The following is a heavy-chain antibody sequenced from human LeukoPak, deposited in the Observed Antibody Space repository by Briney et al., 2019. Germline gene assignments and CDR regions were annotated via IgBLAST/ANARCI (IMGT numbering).Heavy chain of an antibody. Sequence: PSETLSLTCTLSGGSISSSSYYWGWIRQPPGKGLEWIGSSYYSGSTYYNPSLKSRVTISVDTSKNQFSLKLSSVTAADTAVYYCARDRYDYVWGSYRLFYFDYWGQGTLVTVSS. CDR2: SYYSGST. CDR1: GGSISSSSYY. V-gene: IGHV4-39*02. J-gene: IGHJ4*02. D-gene: IGHD3-16*02. CDR3: ARDRYDYVWGSYRLFYFDY.